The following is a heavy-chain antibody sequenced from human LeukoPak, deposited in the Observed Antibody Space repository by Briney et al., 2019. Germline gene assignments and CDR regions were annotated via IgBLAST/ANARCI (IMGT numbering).Heavy chain of an antibody. CDR1: GYTFTSYG. CDR2: ISAYNGNT. CDR3: ARGRTGTTWYYYDMDV. Sequence: ASVTVSCKASGYTFTSYGISWVRQAPGQGLEWMGWISAYNGNTNYAQKLQGRVTMTTDTSTSTAYMELRSLRSDDTAVYYCARGRTGTTWYYYDMDVWGQGTTVTVSS. J-gene: IGHJ6*02. D-gene: IGHD1-1*01. V-gene: IGHV1-18*01.